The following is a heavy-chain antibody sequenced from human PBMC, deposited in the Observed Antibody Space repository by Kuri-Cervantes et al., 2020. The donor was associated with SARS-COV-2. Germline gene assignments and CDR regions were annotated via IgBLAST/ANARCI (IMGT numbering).Heavy chain of an antibody. D-gene: IGHD4-17*01. Sequence: ASVKVSCKASGYTFTSYGISWVRQAPGQGLEWMGWISAYNGNPNYAQKLQGRVTMTTDTSTSTAYMELRSLRSDDTAVYYCARDHTRSGDGDYSLGWGQGTLVTVSS. CDR3: ARDHTRSGDGDYSLG. CDR1: GYTFTSYG. J-gene: IGHJ4*02. CDR2: ISAYNGNP. V-gene: IGHV1-18*01.